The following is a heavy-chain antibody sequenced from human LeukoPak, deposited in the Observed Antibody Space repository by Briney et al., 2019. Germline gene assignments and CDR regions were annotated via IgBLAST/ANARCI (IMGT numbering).Heavy chain of an antibody. J-gene: IGHJ3*02. V-gene: IGHV1-2*02. Sequence: ASVKVSCKASGYTFTSLDINWVRQATGQGLEWMGWINPNSGGTNYAQKFQGRVTMTRDTSISTAYMELSRLRSDDTAVYYCAREGSSSSVGYDAFDIWGQGTMVTVSS. CDR1: GYTFTSLD. CDR3: AREGSSSSVGYDAFDI. CDR2: INPNSGGT. D-gene: IGHD6-6*01.